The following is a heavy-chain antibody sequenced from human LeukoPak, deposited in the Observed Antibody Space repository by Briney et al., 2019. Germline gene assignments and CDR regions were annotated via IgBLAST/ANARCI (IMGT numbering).Heavy chain of an antibody. CDR3: ARERAGSSGWQNDAFDI. Sequence: SVKVSCKASGYTFTGYYMHWVRQAPGQGLEWMGGIIPIFGTANYAQKFQGRVTITTDESTSTAYMELSSLRSEDTAVYYCARERAGSSGWQNDAFDIWGQGTMVTVSS. D-gene: IGHD6-19*01. CDR2: IIPIFGTA. V-gene: IGHV1-69*05. CDR1: GYTFTGYY. J-gene: IGHJ3*02.